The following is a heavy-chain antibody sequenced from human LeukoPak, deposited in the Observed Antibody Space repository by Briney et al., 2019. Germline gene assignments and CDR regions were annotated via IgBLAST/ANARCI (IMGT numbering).Heavy chain of an antibody. CDR1: GFTVSDNY. Sequence: GGSLRLSCAASGFTVSDNYMSWVRQAPGKGLEWVSAIYAGGNTYYADSVKGRFTLSRDISKNTLYLQMNSLRAEDTAVYYCARGYYGVNAGYFQNWGQGTLVTVSS. CDR2: IYAGGNT. D-gene: IGHD4-23*01. CDR3: ARGYYGVNAGYFQN. V-gene: IGHV3-66*01. J-gene: IGHJ1*01.